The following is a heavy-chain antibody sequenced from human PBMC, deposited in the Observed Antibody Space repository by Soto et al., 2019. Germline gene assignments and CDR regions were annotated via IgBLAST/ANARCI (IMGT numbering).Heavy chain of an antibody. J-gene: IGHJ3*02. CDR2: IYSDGST. CDR3: ARELYDILTGSGPDAFDI. V-gene: IGHV3-66*01. Sequence: GALRLSCAASGITVITNYISWVRQAPGQGLEWVSGIYSDGSTHYADSVKGRFTISRDNSKNTLYLQMNSLRAEDTAVYYCARELYDILTGSGPDAFDIWGQGTMVTVSS. CDR1: GITVITNY. D-gene: IGHD3-9*01.